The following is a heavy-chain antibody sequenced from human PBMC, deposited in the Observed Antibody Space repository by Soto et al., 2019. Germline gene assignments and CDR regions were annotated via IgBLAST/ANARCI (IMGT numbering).Heavy chain of an antibody. Sequence: SETLSLTCTVSGGSISSSSYYWGWIRQPPGKGLEWIGSIYYSGSTYYNPSLKSRVTISVDTSKNQFSLKLSSVTAAYTAVYYCARRPNWNDDRIDYWGQGTLVTISS. CDR1: GGSISSSSYY. CDR2: IYYSGST. V-gene: IGHV4-39*01. CDR3: ARRPNWNDDRIDY. D-gene: IGHD1-1*01. J-gene: IGHJ4*02.